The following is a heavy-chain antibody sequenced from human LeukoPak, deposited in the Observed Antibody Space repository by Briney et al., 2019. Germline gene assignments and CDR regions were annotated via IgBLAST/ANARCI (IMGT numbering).Heavy chain of an antibody. Sequence: GGSLRLSCAASGFTFSIYGMHWVRQAPGKGLEWVAIIWSDGNNKYYADSVKGRFTISRDNSKSTLFLQMNGLRAEDTAVYYCVRGLRGMDVWGQGTTVTVSS. CDR2: IWSDGNNK. CDR3: VRGLRGMDV. V-gene: IGHV3-33*01. CDR1: GFTFSIYG. J-gene: IGHJ6*02.